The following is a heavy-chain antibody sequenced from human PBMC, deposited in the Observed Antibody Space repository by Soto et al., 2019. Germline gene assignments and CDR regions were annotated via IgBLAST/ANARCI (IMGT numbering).Heavy chain of an antibody. CDR1: GFTFSSCA. CDR3: AREGSGSPDAFDI. J-gene: IGHJ3*02. CDR2: ISYDGSNK. D-gene: IGHD1-26*01. Sequence: QVQLVESGGGVVQPGRSLRLSCAASGFTFSSCAMHWVRQAPGKGLEWVAVISYDGSNKYYADSVKGRFTISRDNSKNTLYLQMNSLRAEDTAVYYCAREGSGSPDAFDIWGQGTMVTVSS. V-gene: IGHV3-30-3*01.